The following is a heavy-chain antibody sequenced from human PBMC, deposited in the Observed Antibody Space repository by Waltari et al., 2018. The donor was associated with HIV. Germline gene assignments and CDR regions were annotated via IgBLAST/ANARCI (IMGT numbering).Heavy chain of an antibody. J-gene: IGHJ4*02. CDR3: ARGQSGTLVVTPID. CDR2: ISSTGGYI. V-gene: IGHV3-21*01. Sequence: EVDLVESGGGLVKPGGSQRLSCAASGFAFSASAMHWVRQAPGKGLEWVSSISSTGGYIYYSDSVKGRFTVSRDNAKDSLSLQMNSLRVEDTAVYYCARGQSGTLVVTPIDWGQGTLVTVSS. D-gene: IGHD2-21*02. CDR1: GFAFSASA.